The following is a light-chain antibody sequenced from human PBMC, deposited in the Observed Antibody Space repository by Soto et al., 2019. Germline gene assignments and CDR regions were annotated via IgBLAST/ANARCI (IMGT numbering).Light chain of an antibody. CDR1: SSNIGAGYD. CDR2: NIN. J-gene: IGLJ1*01. CDR3: QSYDSSLSGSYV. Sequence: QSVLTQPPSVSGAPGQRVTISCTGSSSNIGAGYDVHWYQRLPGTAPKVLIYNINNRPSGVPDRFSGSKSGTSASLAITGLQAEEEADYYCQSYDSSLSGSYVFGTGTKLTVL. V-gene: IGLV1-40*01.